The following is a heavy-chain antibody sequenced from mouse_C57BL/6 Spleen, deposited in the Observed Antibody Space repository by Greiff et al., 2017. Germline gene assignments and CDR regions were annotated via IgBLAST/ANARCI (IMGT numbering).Heavy chain of an antibody. J-gene: IGHJ2*01. Sequence: QVQLQQPGAELVKPGASVKLSCKASGYTFTSYWMHWVKQRPGQGLEWIGMIHPNSGSTNYNEKFKSKATLTVDKSSSTAYMPLSSLTSEDSAVYYCARATTVVPFDYWGQGTTLTVSS. V-gene: IGHV1-64*01. CDR3: ARATTVVPFDY. D-gene: IGHD1-1*01. CDR1: GYTFTSYW. CDR2: IHPNSGST.